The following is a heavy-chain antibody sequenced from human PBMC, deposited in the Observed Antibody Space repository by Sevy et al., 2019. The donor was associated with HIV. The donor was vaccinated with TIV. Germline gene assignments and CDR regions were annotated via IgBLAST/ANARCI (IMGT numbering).Heavy chain of an antibody. CDR3: ATVVGAMDPYAFDI. V-gene: IGHV1-69*10. D-gene: IGHD1-26*01. J-gene: IGHJ3*02. CDR2: IIPILGIA. CDR1: GGTFSSYA. Sequence: ASVKVSCKASGGTFSSYAISWVRQAPGQRLEWMGGIIPILGIANYAQKFQGRVTITADKSTSTAYMELSSLRSEDTAVYYCATVVGAMDPYAFDIWGQGTMVTVSS.